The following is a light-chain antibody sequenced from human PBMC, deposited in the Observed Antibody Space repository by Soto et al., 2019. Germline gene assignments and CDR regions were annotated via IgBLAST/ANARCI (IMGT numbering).Light chain of an antibody. J-gene: IGLJ2*01. V-gene: IGLV4-69*01. CDR3: QTWGTGIQV. Sequence: QPVLTQSPSASASLGASVKLTCTLSSGHSSYAIAWHQQQPEKGPRYLMKLNSDGSHSKGDGIPDRFSGSSSGAERYLTISSRQSEDEAGDYCQTWGTGIQVFGGGTKLTV. CDR2: LNSDGSH. CDR1: SGHSSYA.